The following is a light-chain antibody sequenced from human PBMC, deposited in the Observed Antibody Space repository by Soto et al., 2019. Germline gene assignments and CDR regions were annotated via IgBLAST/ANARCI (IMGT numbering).Light chain of an antibody. Sequence: DIQMTQSPSSLSASVGDRVTITCRASQGISNYLAWYQQKPGKVPKLLIYAASTLQSGVPSRFSGSGSGTDFTLTISSLQPEDVATYYCQQYNSASAWTFGQGTKVEIK. V-gene: IGKV1-27*01. CDR2: AAS. J-gene: IGKJ1*01. CDR1: QGISNY. CDR3: QQYNSASAWT.